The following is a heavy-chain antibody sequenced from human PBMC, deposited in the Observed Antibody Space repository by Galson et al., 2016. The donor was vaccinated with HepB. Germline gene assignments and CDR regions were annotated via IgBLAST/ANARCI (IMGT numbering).Heavy chain of an antibody. Sequence: SLRLSCAASGFTFSNYGMHWFRQAPGKGLEWVAVVRYDGTNQDYADSVKGRFTISRDNSKNTLFLQMNSLRAEDTAVDYCARIGAAAGRPGYYSYGVDVWGQGTTVTISS. CDR3: ARIGAAAGRPGYYSYGVDV. V-gene: IGHV3-33*01. J-gene: IGHJ6*02. CDR1: GFTFSNYG. D-gene: IGHD6-13*01. CDR2: VRYDGTNQ.